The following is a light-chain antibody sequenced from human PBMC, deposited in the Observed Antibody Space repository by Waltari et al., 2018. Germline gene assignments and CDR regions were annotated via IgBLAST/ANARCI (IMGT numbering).Light chain of an antibody. J-gene: IGKJ1*01. CDR1: QSLVYSDGNTY. CDR2: KVS. Sequence: DVVLTQSPLSLPVTLGQPASISCKSSQSLVYSDGNTYLSWFQQRPGQSPRRLIYKVSNRDSGVPDRLSGSGSGTDFTLKISRVEAEDVGVYYCMQGTLRTFGQGTKVEIK. CDR3: MQGTLRT. V-gene: IGKV2-30*01.